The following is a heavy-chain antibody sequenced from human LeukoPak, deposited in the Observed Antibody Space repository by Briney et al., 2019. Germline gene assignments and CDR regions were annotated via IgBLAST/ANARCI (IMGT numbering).Heavy chain of an antibody. CDR3: ARVTVGATGLDY. CDR2: INPNSGGT. V-gene: IGHV1-2*02. D-gene: IGHD1-26*01. Sequence: GASVKVSCKASGYTFTGYYMHWVRQAPGQGLEWMGWINPNSGGTNYAQKFQGRVTMTTDTSISTAYMDLSRLRSDDTAIYYCARVTVGATGLDYWGQGTLVTVSS. CDR1: GYTFTGYY. J-gene: IGHJ4*02.